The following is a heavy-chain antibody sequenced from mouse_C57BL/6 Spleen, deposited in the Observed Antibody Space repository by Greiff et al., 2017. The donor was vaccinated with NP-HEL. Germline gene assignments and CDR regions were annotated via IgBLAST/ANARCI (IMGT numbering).Heavy chain of an antibody. Sequence: VQLQQSGAELAKPGASVKLSCKASGYTFTSYWMHWVKQRPGQGLEWIGYINPSSGYTKYNQKFKDKATLTADKSSSTAYMQLSSLTYEDSAVYYCARSLITTVVGEYYFDYWGQGTTLTVSS. V-gene: IGHV1-7*01. CDR3: ARSLITTVVGEYYFDY. D-gene: IGHD1-1*01. CDR1: GYTFTSYW. J-gene: IGHJ2*01. CDR2: INPSSGYT.